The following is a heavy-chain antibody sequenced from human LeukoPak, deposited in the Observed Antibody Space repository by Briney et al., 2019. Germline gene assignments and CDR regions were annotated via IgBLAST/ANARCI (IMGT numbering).Heavy chain of an antibody. Sequence: ASVRVSCKASGNTFTSYDINWVRQATGQGLEWMGWMNPNSGNTGYAQKFQGRVTMTRNTSISTAYMELSSLRSEDTAVYYCAREDRGVLIVDYWGQGTLVTVSS. J-gene: IGHJ4*02. D-gene: IGHD3-10*01. CDR1: GNTFTSYD. CDR3: AREDRGVLIVDY. V-gene: IGHV1-8*01. CDR2: MNPNSGNT.